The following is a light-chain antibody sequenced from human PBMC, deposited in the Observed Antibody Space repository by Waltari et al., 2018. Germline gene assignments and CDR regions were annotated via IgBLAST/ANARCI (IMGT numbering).Light chain of an antibody. J-gene: IGLJ1*01. V-gene: IGLV3-21*02. CDR2: DDS. CDR3: QVWDSSSDHYV. CDR1: HLGSKS. Sequence: SSVLTPPPSASVAPGQPARITCGGNHLGSKSVHWYQQKPGQAPVLVVYDDSDRPSGIPERFSGSNSGNTATLTISRVEAGDEADYYCQVWDSSSDHYVFGTGTKVTVL.